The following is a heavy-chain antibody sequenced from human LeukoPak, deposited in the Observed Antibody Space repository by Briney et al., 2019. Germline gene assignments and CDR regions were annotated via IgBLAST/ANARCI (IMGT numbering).Heavy chain of an antibody. V-gene: IGHV1-69*05. J-gene: IGHJ4*02. D-gene: IGHD2-2*02. CDR3: ASSRGGNIVVVPAAIPATFDY. Sequence: ASVKVSCKASGGTFSSYAISWVRQAPGQGLEWMGGIIPIFGTANYAQKFQGRVTITTDESTSTAYMELSSLRSEDTAVYYCASSRGGNIVVVPAAIPATFDYWGLGTLVTVSS. CDR2: IIPIFGTA. CDR1: GGTFSSYA.